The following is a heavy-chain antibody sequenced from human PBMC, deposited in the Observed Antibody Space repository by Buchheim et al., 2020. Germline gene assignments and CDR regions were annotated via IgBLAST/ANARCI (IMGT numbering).Heavy chain of an antibody. V-gene: IGHV4-39*01. J-gene: IGHJ5*02. D-gene: IGHD3-10*01. CDR1: GGSISSSSYY. CDR3: ARHFVKVRSYYGSGSYQDWFDP. CDR2: IYYSGST. Sequence: QLQLQESGPGLVKPSETLSLTCTVSGGSISSSSYYWGWIRQPPGKGLEWIGSIYYSGSTYYNPSLKSRVTISVDTSKNQFSLKLSSVTAADTAVYYCARHFVKVRSYYGSGSYQDWFDPWGQGTL.